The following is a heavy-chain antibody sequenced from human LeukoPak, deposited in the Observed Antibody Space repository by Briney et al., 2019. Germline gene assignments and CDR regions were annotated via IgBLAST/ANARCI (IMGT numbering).Heavy chain of an antibody. CDR1: GFTFSSYS. Sequence: GGSLRLSCAASGFTFSSYSMNWVRQAPGKGLEWVSSISSSSSYIYYADSVKGRFTISRDNAKNSLYLQMNGLRAEDTAVYYCARDRNLGSQFDYWGQGTLVTVSS. CDR2: ISSSSSYI. D-gene: IGHD6-13*01. CDR3: ARDRNLGSQFDY. J-gene: IGHJ4*02. V-gene: IGHV3-21*01.